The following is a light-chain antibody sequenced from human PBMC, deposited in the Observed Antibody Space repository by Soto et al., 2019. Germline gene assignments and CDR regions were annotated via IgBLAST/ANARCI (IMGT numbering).Light chain of an antibody. CDR2: AAS. CDR3: QQSYSTPQGT. V-gene: IGKV1-39*01. CDR1: QSISSY. J-gene: IGKJ1*01. Sequence: IQIAQSPSSLSSSVGDRVTITCRSSQSISSYLNWYQQKPGKAPKLLIYAASSLQSGVPSRFSGSGSGTDFTLTISSLQPEDFATYYCQQSYSTPQGTFGQGTKVDI.